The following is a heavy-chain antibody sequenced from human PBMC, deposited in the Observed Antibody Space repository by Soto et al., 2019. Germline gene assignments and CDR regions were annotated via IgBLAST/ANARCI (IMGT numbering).Heavy chain of an antibody. CDR1: GGSISSGGYY. J-gene: IGHJ6*02. V-gene: IGHV4-31*03. D-gene: IGHD3-16*02. CDR3: ARGGVEFGGVIYYYYYGMDV. CDR2: IYYSGRT. Sequence: QVQLQESGPGLVKPSQTLSLTCTVSGGSISSGGYYWSWIRQHPGKGLEWIGYIYYSGRTYYNPSLKSRVTISVDTSKNQVSLKVSAVTAADTAVYYCARGGVEFGGVIYYYYYGMDVWGQGTTVTVSS.